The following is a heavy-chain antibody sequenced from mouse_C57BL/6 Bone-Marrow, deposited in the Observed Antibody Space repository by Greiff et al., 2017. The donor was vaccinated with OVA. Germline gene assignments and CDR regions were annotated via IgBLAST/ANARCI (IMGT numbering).Heavy chain of an antibody. D-gene: IGHD2-5*01. CDR1: GYTFTDYE. V-gene: IGHV1-15*01. J-gene: IGHJ4*01. Sequence: QVQLQQSGAELVRPGASVTLSCKASGYTFTDYEMHWVKQTPVHVLEWIGAIDPETGGTAYNQKFKGKAILTADKSSSTAYMELRRLTSEDSAVYYCTRGYSNYYAMDYWGQGTSVTVSS. CDR3: TRGYSNYYAMDY. CDR2: IDPETGGT.